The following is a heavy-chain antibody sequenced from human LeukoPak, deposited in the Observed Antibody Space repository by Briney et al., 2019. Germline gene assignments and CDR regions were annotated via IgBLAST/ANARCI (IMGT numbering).Heavy chain of an antibody. J-gene: IGHJ4*02. Sequence: SETLSLTCTVSGGSISSSSYSWGWIRQPPGKGLEWIGSIYYSGSTYYNPSLKSRVTISVDTSKNQFSLKLSSVTAADTAVYYCARLAHLSVEMATILDYWGQGTLVTVSS. CDR3: ARLAHLSVEMATILDY. CDR1: GGSISSSSYS. CDR2: IYYSGST. V-gene: IGHV4-39*01. D-gene: IGHD5-24*01.